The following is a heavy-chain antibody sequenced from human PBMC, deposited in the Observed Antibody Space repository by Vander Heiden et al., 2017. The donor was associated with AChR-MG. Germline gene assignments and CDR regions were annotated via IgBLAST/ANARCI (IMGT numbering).Heavy chain of an antibody. CDR2: IIPILGIA. V-gene: IGHV1-69*04. Sequence: QVQLVQSGAEVKKPGSSVKVPCTASGGTFSSYAISWVRQAPGQGLEWMGRIIPILGIANYAQKFQGRVTITADKSTSTAYMELSSLRSEDTAVYYCARDRHGQYYYDSSGYYELDYWGQGTLVTVSS. CDR3: ARDRHGQYYYDSSGYYELDY. J-gene: IGHJ4*02. D-gene: IGHD3-22*01. CDR1: GGTFSSYA.